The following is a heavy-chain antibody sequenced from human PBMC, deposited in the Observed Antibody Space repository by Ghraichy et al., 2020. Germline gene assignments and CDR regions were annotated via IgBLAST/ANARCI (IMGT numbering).Heavy chain of an antibody. Sequence: SETLSLTCTVSGGSISSSSYYWGWIRQPPGKGLEWIGSIYYSGSTYYNPSLKSRVTISVDTSKNQFSLKLSSVTAADTAVYYCARSNRGYYYDSSGYPDYWGQGTLVTVSS. CDR3: ARSNRGYYYDSSGYPDY. CDR2: IYYSGST. J-gene: IGHJ4*02. V-gene: IGHV4-39*01. D-gene: IGHD3-22*01. CDR1: GGSISSSSYY.